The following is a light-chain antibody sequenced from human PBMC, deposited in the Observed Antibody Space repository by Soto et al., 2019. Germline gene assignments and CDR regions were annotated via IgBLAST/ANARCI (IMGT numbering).Light chain of an antibody. V-gene: IGKV1-12*01. CDR3: QQANSFPHT. Sequence: DIQMTQSPSSVPASVGDRVTITCRASQGISNWLAWYQQKPGRAPKLLIYAVSNLHSGVPSRFSGSGSGTHFTLTINSLQPEDFATYYCQQANSFPHTFGQGTKLEMK. CDR2: AVS. J-gene: IGKJ2*01. CDR1: QGISNW.